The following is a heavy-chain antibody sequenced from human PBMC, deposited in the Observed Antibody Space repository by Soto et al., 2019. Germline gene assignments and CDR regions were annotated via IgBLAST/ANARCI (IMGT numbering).Heavy chain of an antibody. J-gene: IGHJ6*02. D-gene: IGHD2-2*01. V-gene: IGHV3-21*06. Sequence: QLVESGGGLVKPWGSLRLSCSASGFTFSDENMSWVRQVPGKGLEWVSGISGGGSYIFYADSVQGRFSISRDNPKNSLFLEMNSLRVEDTAVYYCARDSDCHSTSCFFPPHVWGQGTTVTVSS. CDR1: GFTFSDEN. CDR3: ARDSDCHSTSCFFPPHV. CDR2: ISGGGSYI.